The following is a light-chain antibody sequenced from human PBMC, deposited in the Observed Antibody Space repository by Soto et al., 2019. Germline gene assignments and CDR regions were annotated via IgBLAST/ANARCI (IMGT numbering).Light chain of an antibody. V-gene: IGKV1-33*01. CDR1: QVISKF. J-gene: IGKJ2*01. Sequence: DIQMTQSPSSLSASVGDRVTITCRASQVISKFLNWYQLKPGKAPKLLIFDASELETGVTSRFSGHRSGTDFSFIISSLQPEDFATYYCQQSYSTPYTFGQGTKLEIK. CDR2: DAS. CDR3: QQSYSTPYT.